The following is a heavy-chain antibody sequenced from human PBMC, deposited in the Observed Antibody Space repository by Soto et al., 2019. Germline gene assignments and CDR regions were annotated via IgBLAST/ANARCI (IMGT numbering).Heavy chain of an antibody. CDR1: GGSISSYY. V-gene: IGHV4-4*07. CDR2: IYTSGST. D-gene: IGHD3-9*01. J-gene: IGHJ6*02. Sequence: QVHLQESGPGLVKPSETLSLTCTVSGGSISSYYWSWIRQPVGRGLEWIGHIYTSGSTTYNPSLKKRVTVSVDTSKHQFSLRLSSVTAADAAVYYCAREGLDWSVEGMDVWGRGTTVTVSS. CDR3: AREGLDWSVEGMDV.